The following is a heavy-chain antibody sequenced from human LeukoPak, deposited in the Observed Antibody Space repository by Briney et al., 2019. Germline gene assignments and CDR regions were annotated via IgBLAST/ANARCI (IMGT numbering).Heavy chain of an antibody. V-gene: IGHV4-39*01. D-gene: IGHD3-10*01. CDR1: GGSISSSGYY. CDR2: IYYSGST. CDR3: ARENYGYYYYYMDV. J-gene: IGHJ6*03. Sequence: SETLSLSCTVSGGSISSSGYYWGWIRQPPGKGLEWIGSIYYSGSTYYNPSLKSRVTISVDTSKNQFSLKLSSVTAADTAVYYCARENYGYYYYYMDVWGKGTTVTVSS.